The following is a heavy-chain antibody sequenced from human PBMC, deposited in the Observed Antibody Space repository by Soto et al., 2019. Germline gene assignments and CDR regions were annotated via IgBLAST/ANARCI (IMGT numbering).Heavy chain of an antibody. CDR2: IIPIFGTA. J-gene: IGHJ3*02. CDR1: GGTFSSHA. CDR3: ARKRGYSYGLSAFDI. D-gene: IGHD5-18*01. V-gene: IGHV1-69*13. Sequence: SVKVSCKASGGTFSSHAISWVRQAPGQGLEWMGGIIPIFGTANYAQKFQGRVTITADESTSTAYMELSSLRSEDTAVYYCARKRGYSYGLSAFDIWGQGTMVTVSS.